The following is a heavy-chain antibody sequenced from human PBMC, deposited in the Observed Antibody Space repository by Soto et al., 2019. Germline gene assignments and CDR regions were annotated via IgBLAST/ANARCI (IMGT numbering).Heavy chain of an antibody. CDR2: ISYDGSNK. V-gene: IGHV3-30*18. D-gene: IGHD3-16*02. Sequence: GGSLRLSCAASGFTFSSYGMHWVRQAPGKGLEWVAVISYDGSNKYYADSVKGRFTISRDNSKNTLYLQMNSLRAEDTAVYYCAKDRAPIWGSYRESDYWGQGTLVTVSS. CDR1: GFTFSSYG. CDR3: AKDRAPIWGSYRESDY. J-gene: IGHJ4*02.